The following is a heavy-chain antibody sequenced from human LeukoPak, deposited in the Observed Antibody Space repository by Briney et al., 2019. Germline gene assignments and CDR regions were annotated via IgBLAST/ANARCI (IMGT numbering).Heavy chain of an antibody. J-gene: IGHJ4*02. CDR1: GGSISSYY. V-gene: IGHV4-59*01. CDR3: ARGGLLWFGELLSYYFDY. D-gene: IGHD3-10*01. Sequence: SETLSLTCTVSGGSISSYYWSWIRQPPGKGLEWIGYIYYSGSTNYNPSLKSRVTISVDTSKNQFSLKLSSVTAADTAVYYCARGGLLWFGELLSYYFDYWGQGTLVTVSS. CDR2: IYYSGST.